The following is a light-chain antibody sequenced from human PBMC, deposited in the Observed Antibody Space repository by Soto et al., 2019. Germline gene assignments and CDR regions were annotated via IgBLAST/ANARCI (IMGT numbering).Light chain of an antibody. CDR3: QQYGSSGT. V-gene: IGKV3-15*01. CDR1: QTIDTN. J-gene: IGKJ1*01. CDR2: GAS. Sequence: EIVMTQSPGTLSVSPVERATLSYRASQTIDTNLAWYQQKPGQAPRLLIFGASTRATGIPARFSGTGSGTEFALTINSLQSEDFAVYYCQQYGSSGTFGQGTKVDIK.